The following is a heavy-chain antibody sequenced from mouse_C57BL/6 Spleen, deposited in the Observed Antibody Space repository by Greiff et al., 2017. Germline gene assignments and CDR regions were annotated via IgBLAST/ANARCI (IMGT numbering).Heavy chain of an antibody. V-gene: IGHV6-3*01. J-gene: IGHJ3*01. CDR1: GFTFSNYW. CDR3: TPRSWFAY. Sequence: EVKLVESGGGLVQPGGSMKLSCVASGFTFSNYWMNWVRQSPEKGLEWVAQIRLKSDNYATHYAESVKGRFHISREESKRSVYLQMNNLRAEDTGIYYCTPRSWFAYWGQGTLVTVSA. CDR2: IRLKSDNYAT.